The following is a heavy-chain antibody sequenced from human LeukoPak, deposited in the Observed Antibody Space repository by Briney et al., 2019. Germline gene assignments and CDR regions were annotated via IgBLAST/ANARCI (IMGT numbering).Heavy chain of an antibody. V-gene: IGHV3-7*03. D-gene: IGHD3-9*01. CDR1: GFTFSSYW. CDR2: IKQDGSEK. CDR3: AISGVLRYFDWLQYPGYFDY. J-gene: IGHJ4*02. Sequence: PGGSLRLSCAASGFTFSSYWMSWVRQAPGKGLEWVANIKQDGSEKYYVDSVKGRFTISRDNSKNTLYLQMNSLRAEDTAVYYCAISGVLRYFDWLQYPGYFDYWGQGTLVTVSS.